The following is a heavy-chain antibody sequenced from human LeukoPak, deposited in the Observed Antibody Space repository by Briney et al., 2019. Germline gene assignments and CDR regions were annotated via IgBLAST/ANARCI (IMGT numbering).Heavy chain of an antibody. V-gene: IGHV1-46*01. Sequence: GASVKVSCKASGYTFTNYGISWVRQAPGQGLEWMGIINPSGGSTSYAQKFQGRVTMTRDMSTSTVYMELSSLRSEDTAVYYCARADYCSSTSCYLHYWGQGTLVTVSS. D-gene: IGHD2-2*01. J-gene: IGHJ4*02. CDR2: INPSGGST. CDR1: GYTFTNYG. CDR3: ARADYCSSTSCYLHY.